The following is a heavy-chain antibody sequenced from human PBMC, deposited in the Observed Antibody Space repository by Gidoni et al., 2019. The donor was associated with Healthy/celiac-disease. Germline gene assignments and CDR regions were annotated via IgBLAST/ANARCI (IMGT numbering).Heavy chain of an antibody. CDR2: ISSSSSYI. CDR1: GFTFSSYS. Sequence: EVQLVESGGGLVKPGGSLRLSCAASGFTFSSYSMNWVRQAPGKGLEWVSSISSSSSYIYYADSVKGRFTISRDNAKNSLYLQMNSLRAEDTAVYYCARDLHPYGDYGMDVWGQGTTVTVSS. D-gene: IGHD4-17*01. CDR3: ARDLHPYGDYGMDV. J-gene: IGHJ6*02. V-gene: IGHV3-21*01.